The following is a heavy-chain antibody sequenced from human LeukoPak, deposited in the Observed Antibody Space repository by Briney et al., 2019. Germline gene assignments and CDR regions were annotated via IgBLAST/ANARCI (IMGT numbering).Heavy chain of an antibody. D-gene: IGHD6-13*01. V-gene: IGHV4-59*01. CDR3: ARVIQSYSSSWYSYYYYYMDV. CDR1: GFTFSSYT. J-gene: IGHJ6*03. Sequence: GSLRLSCAASGFTFSSYTMTWVRQPPGKGLEWVGYIYYSGSTNYNPSLKSRVTISVDTSKNQFSLKLSSVTAADTAVYYCARVIQSYSSSWYSYYYYYMDVWGKGTTVTVSS. CDR2: IYYSGST.